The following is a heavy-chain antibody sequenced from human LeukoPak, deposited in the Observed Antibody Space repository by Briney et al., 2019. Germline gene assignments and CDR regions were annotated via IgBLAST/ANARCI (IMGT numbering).Heavy chain of an antibody. Sequence: SETLSLTCTVSGGSIRSSSYNWGWIRQPPGKGPEWIGNIHYTGSTYYNPSLKSRVTISVDTSKNQFSLKLSSVTAADTAVYYCARTGGSFYFYYYMDVWGKGTTVTVSS. V-gene: IGHV4-39*07. CDR1: GGSIRSSSYN. D-gene: IGHD1-26*01. J-gene: IGHJ6*03. CDR2: IHYTGST. CDR3: ARTGGSFYFYYYMDV.